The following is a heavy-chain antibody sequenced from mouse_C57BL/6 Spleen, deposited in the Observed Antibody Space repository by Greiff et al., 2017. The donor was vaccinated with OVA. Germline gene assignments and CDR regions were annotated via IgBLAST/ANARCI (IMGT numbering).Heavy chain of an antibody. CDR3: ATYYYGSRGYFDV. V-gene: IGHV1-61*01. D-gene: IGHD1-1*01. Sequence: QVQLQQPGAELVRPGSSVKLSCKASGYTFTSYWMDWVKQRPGQGLEWIGNIYPSDSETHYNQKFKDKATLTVDKSSSTAYMQLSSLTSEDSAVYYCATYYYGSRGYFDVWGTGTTVTVSS. CDR1: GYTFTSYW. CDR2: IYPSDSET. J-gene: IGHJ1*03.